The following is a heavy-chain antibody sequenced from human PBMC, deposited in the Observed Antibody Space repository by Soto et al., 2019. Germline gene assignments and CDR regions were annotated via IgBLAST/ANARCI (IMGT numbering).Heavy chain of an antibody. CDR3: ARRYSGYDGSLDAFDI. J-gene: IGHJ3*02. CDR2: IYPGDSDT. CDR1: GYSFTSYW. V-gene: IGHV5-51*01. Sequence: PGESLKISCKGSGYSFTSYWIGWVRQMPGKGLEWMGIIYPGDSDTRYSPSFQGQVTISADKSISTAYLQWSSLKASDTAMYYCARRYSGYDGSLDAFDIWGQGTMVTVSS. D-gene: IGHD5-12*01.